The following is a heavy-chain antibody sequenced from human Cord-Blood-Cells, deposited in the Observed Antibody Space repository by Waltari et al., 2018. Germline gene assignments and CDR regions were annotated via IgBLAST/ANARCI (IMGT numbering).Heavy chain of an antibody. CDR1: AFTFSSYG. Sequence: EVQLVESGGGLVQPGGSVRLSCAAPAFTFSSYGVSWVRQAPGKGLEWVANIKQDGSEKYYVDSVKGRFTISRDNAKNSLYLQMNSLRAEDTAVYYCARDRDLDYWGQGTLVTVSS. CDR3: ARDRDLDY. CDR2: IKQDGSEK. V-gene: IGHV3-7*05. J-gene: IGHJ4*02.